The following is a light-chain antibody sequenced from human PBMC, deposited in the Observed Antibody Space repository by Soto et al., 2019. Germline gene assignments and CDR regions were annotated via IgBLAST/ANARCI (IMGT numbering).Light chain of an antibody. J-gene: IGLJ3*02. Sequence: QTVVTQQPSFSVSPGGTVTLTCGLSSGSVSTSYYPSWYQQTPGQAPRTLIYSTNTRSSGVPDRFSGSILGNNAALTITGAQADDESDYYCVLYMGNGISVFGGGTKLTVL. CDR2: STN. CDR1: SGSVSTSYY. V-gene: IGLV8-61*01. CDR3: VLYMGNGISV.